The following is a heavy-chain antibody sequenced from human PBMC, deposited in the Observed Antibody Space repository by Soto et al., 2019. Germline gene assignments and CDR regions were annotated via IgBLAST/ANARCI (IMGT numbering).Heavy chain of an antibody. D-gene: IGHD1-26*01. J-gene: IGHJ4*02. Sequence: PGGSLRLSCAASGFTLSYFWMHWVRQAPGKGLVWVSRINSDGSTTNYADSVKGRFTISRDSAKNTLYLEMNSLRAEDTAVYYCANFYSGSYSTYWGQGTLVTVSS. CDR2: INSDGSTT. CDR3: ANFYSGSYSTY. V-gene: IGHV3-74*01. CDR1: GFTLSYFW.